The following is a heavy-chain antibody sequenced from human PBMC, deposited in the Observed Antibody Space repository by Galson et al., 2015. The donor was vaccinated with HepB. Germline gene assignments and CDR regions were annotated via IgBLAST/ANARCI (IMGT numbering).Heavy chain of an antibody. D-gene: IGHD1-26*01. Sequence: SLRLSCAASGFTFSDYGMHWVRQAPGKGLEWVAVISYDGSNKYFADSVKGRFTISRDNSKNTLFLQMSSLRAEDTAVYYCAKGGGGSYLGLDSWGQGTLVTVSS. J-gene: IGHJ4*02. CDR1: GFTFSDYG. V-gene: IGHV3-30*18. CDR3: AKGGGGSYLGLDS. CDR2: ISYDGSNK.